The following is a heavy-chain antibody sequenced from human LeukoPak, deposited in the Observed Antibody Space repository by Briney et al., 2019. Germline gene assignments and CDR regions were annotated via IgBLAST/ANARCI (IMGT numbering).Heavy chain of an antibody. CDR2: INPNSGGT. CDR1: GYTFTGYY. J-gene: IGHJ2*01. CDR3: ARDRGVVTQYFDL. V-gene: IGHV1-2*02. D-gene: IGHD4-23*01. Sequence: ASVKVSCKASGYTFTGYYMHWVRQAPGQGLEWMGWINPNSGGTNYAQKFQGRVTMTRDTSISTAYMELSRLRSDDTAVYYCARDRGVVTQYFDLWGRGTLVTVSS.